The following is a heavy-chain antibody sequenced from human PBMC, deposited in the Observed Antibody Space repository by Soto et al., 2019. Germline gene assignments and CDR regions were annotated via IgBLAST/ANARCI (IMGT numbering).Heavy chain of an antibody. CDR2: ISGSGGST. CDR3: AKEDCSGGSCRNPRSPYYYYYGMDV. V-gene: IGHV3-23*01. J-gene: IGHJ6*02. D-gene: IGHD2-15*01. Sequence: GGSLRLSCAASGFTFSSYALSWVRQAPGKGLEWVSAISGSGGSTYYADSVKGRFTISRDNSKNTLYLQMNSLRAEDTAVYYCAKEDCSGGSCRNPRSPYYYYYGMDVWGQGT. CDR1: GFTFSSYA.